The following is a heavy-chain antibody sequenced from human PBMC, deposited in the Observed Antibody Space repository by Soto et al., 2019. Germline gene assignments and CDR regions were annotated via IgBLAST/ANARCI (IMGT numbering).Heavy chain of an antibody. J-gene: IGHJ4*02. CDR2: IYFNGNT. V-gene: IGHV4-59*01. CDR3: ASVTFGGVVLAH. D-gene: IGHD3-16*01. Sequence: PSETLSLTCTVSAASFSKYYWSWIRQPPGKGLEWIGYIYFNGNTNYNPSLKRRVTISIDTSEKQISLNLTSVTDADTAVYYCASVTFGGVVLAHWGQGTLVTVSS. CDR1: AASFSKYY.